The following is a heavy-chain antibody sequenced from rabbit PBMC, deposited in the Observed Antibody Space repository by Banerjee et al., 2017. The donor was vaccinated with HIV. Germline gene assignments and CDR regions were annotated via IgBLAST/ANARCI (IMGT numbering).Heavy chain of an antibody. Sequence: EGSLTLTCAASGFSFSSSHWICWVRQAPGKGLEWVACIYLGSRGYTDYAIWAKGRFTISKTSSTTVTLQMTRLTAADTATYFCARDLAGVIGWNFNLWGPGTLVTVS. CDR2: IYLGSRGYT. D-gene: IGHD4-1*01. CDR1: GFSFSSSHW. CDR3: ARDLAGVIGWNFNL. V-gene: IGHV1S45*01. J-gene: IGHJ4*01.